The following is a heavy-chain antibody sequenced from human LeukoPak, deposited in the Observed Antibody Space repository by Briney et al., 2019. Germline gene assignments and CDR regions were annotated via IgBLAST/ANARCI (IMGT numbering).Heavy chain of an antibody. CDR3: ARESPRSGYYYGDDAFDI. V-gene: IGHV4-59*01. CDR2: IFYSGTT. D-gene: IGHD3-22*01. J-gene: IGHJ3*02. CDR1: GGSISSYY. Sequence: SETLSLTCTVSGGSISSYYWSWIRQPPGKGLEWIGFIFYSGTTNYNPSLKSRVTISVDTSKNQFSLKLSSVTAADTAVYYCARESPRSGYYYGDDAFDIWGQGTMVTVSP.